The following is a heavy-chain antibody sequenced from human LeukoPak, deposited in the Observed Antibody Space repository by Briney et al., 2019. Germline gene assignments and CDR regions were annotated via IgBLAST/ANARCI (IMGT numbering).Heavy chain of an antibody. CDR3: ARGYMILH. J-gene: IGHJ1*01. Sequence: PSETPSLTCTVSGGSISSYYWSWIRQPPGKGLEWIGYIYYSGSTNYNPSLKSRVTISVDTSKNQFSLKLSSVTAADTAVYYCARGYMILHWGQGTLVTVSS. V-gene: IGHV4-59*01. CDR1: GGSISSYY. CDR2: IYYSGST. D-gene: IGHD5-18*01.